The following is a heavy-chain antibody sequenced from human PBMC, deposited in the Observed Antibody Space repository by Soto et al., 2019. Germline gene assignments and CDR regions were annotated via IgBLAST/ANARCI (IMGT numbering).Heavy chain of an antibody. CDR3: EREGACWSGYYHSGDAFDI. CDR1: GFTFSSYW. Sequence: EVQLVESGGGLVQPGGSLRLSCAASGFTFSSYWMHWVRQAPGKGLVWVSRINSDGSSTSYADSVKGGFTISRDNAKNTLDMQRTSMRDDDMAVYYCEREGACWSGYYHSGDAFDIWGQGTMVTISS. CDR2: INSDGSST. J-gene: IGHJ3*02. D-gene: IGHD3-3*01. V-gene: IGHV3-74*01.